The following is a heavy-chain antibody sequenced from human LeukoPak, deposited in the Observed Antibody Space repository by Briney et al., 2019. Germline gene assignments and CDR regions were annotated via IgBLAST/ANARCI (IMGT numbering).Heavy chain of an antibody. J-gene: IGHJ3*02. CDR1: GGSISSYY. CDR2: IYYSGST. V-gene: IGHV4-59*01. CDR3: ARIAVAGPYDAFDI. D-gene: IGHD6-19*01. Sequence: SETLSLTCTVSGGSISSYYWSWIRQPPGKGLEWIGYIYYSGSTNYNPSLKSRVTVSVDTSKNQFSLKLSSVTAADAAVYYCARIAVAGPYDAFDIWGQGTMVTVSS.